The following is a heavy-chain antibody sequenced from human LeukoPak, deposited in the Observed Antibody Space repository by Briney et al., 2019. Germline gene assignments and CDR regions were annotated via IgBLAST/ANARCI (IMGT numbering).Heavy chain of an antibody. V-gene: IGHV4-59*08. D-gene: IGHD6-19*01. Sequence: SETLSLTCTVSGGSISSYYWNWIRQPPAKGLDLIGYIYYRGSTNYNPSLKSRVTISVDTSKSQFSLKLSSVTAADTAVYYCARGHSSGWFDFDYWGQGTLVTVSS. J-gene: IGHJ4*02. CDR3: ARGHSSGWFDFDY. CDR2: IYYRGST. CDR1: GGSISSYY.